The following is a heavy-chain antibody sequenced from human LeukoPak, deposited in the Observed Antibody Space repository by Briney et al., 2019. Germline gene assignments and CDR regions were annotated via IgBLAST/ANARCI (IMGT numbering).Heavy chain of an antibody. CDR1: GGSFSAYY. J-gene: IGHJ4*03. D-gene: IGHD1-1*01. CDR3: ARGPTISETGYFDY. Sequence: PSETLSLTCAVYGGSFSAYYWHWIRQSPGKGLEWIAEINHRGDTNYNPSVKSRVSISVDTSKNQFSLKVTSLTAADTTVYYCARGPTISETGYFDYWGQGTLVTVSS. CDR2: INHRGDT. V-gene: IGHV4-34*01.